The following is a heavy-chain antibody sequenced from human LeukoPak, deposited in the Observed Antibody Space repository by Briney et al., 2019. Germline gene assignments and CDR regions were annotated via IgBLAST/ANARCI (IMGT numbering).Heavy chain of an antibody. D-gene: IGHD4-17*01. Sequence: PSETLSLTCAVYGGSFSGYYWSWLRQPPGKGLEWIGEINHSGSTNYNPSLKSRVTISVDTSKNQFSPKLSSVTAADTAVYYCARVRREYYFDYWGQGTLVTVSS. CDR2: INHSGST. V-gene: IGHV4-34*01. CDR3: ARVRREYYFDY. J-gene: IGHJ4*02. CDR1: GGSFSGYY.